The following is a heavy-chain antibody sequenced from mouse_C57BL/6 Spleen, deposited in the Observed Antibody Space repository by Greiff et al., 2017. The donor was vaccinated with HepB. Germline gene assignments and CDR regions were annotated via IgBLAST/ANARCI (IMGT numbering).Heavy chain of an antibody. CDR3: ARDDYGRDYFDY. V-gene: IGHV5-4*01. D-gene: IGHD1-1*01. CDR2: ISDGGSYT. J-gene: IGHJ2*01. Sequence: EVKLMESGGGLVKPGGSLKLSCAASGFTFSSYAMSWVRQTPEKRLEWVATISDGGSYTYYPDNVKGRFTISRDNAKNNLYLQMSHLKSEDTAMYYCARDDYGRDYFDYWGQGTTLTVSS. CDR1: GFTFSSYA.